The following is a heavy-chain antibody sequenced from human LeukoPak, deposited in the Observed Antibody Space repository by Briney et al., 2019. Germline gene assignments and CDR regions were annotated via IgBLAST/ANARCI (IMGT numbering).Heavy chain of an antibody. V-gene: IGHV3-33*01. CDR3: ARDLSYTSLDY. Sequence: GRSLRLSCVASGFTFTNNGFHWVRQVPGKGLEWVAAIWSDGSKKYYADSVKGRFTISKDNSKNTLYLQMNSLRAEDTAVYYCARDLSYTSLDYGGQGTLVTVSS. CDR2: IWSDGSKK. J-gene: IGHJ4*02. CDR1: GFTFTNNG. D-gene: IGHD2-2*02.